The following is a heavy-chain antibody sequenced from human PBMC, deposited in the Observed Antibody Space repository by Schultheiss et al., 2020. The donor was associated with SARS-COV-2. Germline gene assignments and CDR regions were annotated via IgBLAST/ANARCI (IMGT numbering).Heavy chain of an antibody. J-gene: IGHJ6*02. CDR3: ARDRGIAAAGELYYYYYYGMDV. CDR1: GFTFDDYG. V-gene: IGHV3-20*04. Sequence: GGSLRLSCAASGFTFDDYGMSWVRQAPGKGLEWVSGINWNGGSTGYADSVKGRFTISRDNSKNTLYLQMNSLRAEDTAVYYCARDRGIAAAGELYYYYYYGMDVWGQGTTVTVSS. D-gene: IGHD6-13*01. CDR2: INWNGGST.